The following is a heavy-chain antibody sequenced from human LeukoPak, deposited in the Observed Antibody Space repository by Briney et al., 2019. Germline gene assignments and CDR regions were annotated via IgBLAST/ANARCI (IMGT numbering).Heavy chain of an antibody. CDR1: GFTFSDYY. D-gene: IGHD3-10*01. V-gene: IGHV3-11*04. CDR2: ISSSGSTI. J-gene: IGHJ4*02. Sequence: GGSLRLSCAASGFTFSDYYMSWVRQAPAKGLEWVSYISSSGSTIYYADSVEGRFTISRDNAKNSLYLQMNSLRAEDTAVYYCALGAGRGVLDYWGQGTLVTLSS. CDR3: ALGAGRGVLDY.